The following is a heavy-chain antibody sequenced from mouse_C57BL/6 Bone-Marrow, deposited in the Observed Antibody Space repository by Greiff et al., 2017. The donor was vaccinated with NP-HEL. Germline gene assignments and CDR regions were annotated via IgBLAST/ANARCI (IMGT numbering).Heavy chain of an antibody. CDR2: ISDGGSYT. Sequence: EVQLVESGGGLVKPGGSLKLSCAASGFTFSSYAMSWVRQTPEKRLEWVATISDGGSYTYYPDNVKGRFTISRDNAKSNLYLQMSHLKSEDTAMYYCARGGTMITPWYFDVWGTGTTVTVSS. J-gene: IGHJ1*03. CDR3: ARGGTMITPWYFDV. D-gene: IGHD2-4*01. CDR1: GFTFSSYA. V-gene: IGHV5-4*01.